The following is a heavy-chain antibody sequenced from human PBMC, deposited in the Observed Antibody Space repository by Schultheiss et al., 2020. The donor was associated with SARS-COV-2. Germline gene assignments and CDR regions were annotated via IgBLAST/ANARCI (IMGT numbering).Heavy chain of an antibody. Sequence: GSLRLSCTVSGSSISGYFWTWIRQPPGKGLEQVGNIYYTGITKYSPSLKSRITISVDTSKKQFSLRLGSVTAADTAVYFCARATRVENFFSVRGGSFDFWGRGVLVTVSS. CDR1: GSSISGYF. CDR3: ARATRVENFFSVRGGSFDF. V-gene: IGHV4-59*01. J-gene: IGHJ4*02. CDR2: IYYTGIT. D-gene: IGHD5-24*01.